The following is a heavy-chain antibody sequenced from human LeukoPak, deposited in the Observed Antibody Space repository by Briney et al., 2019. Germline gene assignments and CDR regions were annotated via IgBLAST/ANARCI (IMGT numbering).Heavy chain of an antibody. J-gene: IGHJ5*02. V-gene: IGHV1-69*13. D-gene: IGHD3-3*01. Sequence: SVKVSCKASGGTFSSYAISWVRQAPGQGLEWMGGIIPIFGTANYAQKFQGRVTITADESTSTAYMELSSLRSGDTAVYYCARAVRRDYDFWSGYYRYNWFDPWGQGTLVTVSS. CDR1: GGTFSSYA. CDR3: ARAVRRDYDFWSGYYRYNWFDP. CDR2: IIPIFGTA.